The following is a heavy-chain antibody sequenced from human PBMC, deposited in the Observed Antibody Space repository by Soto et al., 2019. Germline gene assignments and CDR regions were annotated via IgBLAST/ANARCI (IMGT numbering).Heavy chain of an antibody. Sequence: QVQLVQSGAEVKKPGSSVKVSCKASGGTFSSYAISWVRQAPGQGLEWMGGIIPIFGTANYAQKFQGRVTIYEDESTSTAYMELRSLRSEDTAVDSCLRAARDSRISLFSPLGDYWGQGTLVTVSS. D-gene: IGHD2-15*01. CDR2: IIPIFGTA. CDR1: GGTFSSYA. J-gene: IGHJ4*02. V-gene: IGHV1-69*01. CDR3: LRAARDSRISLFSPLGDY.